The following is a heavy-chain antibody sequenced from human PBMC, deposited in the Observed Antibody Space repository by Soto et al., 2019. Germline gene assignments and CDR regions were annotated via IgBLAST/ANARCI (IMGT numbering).Heavy chain of an antibody. CDR3: ATSPYCSSPSCSSY. CDR1: GGSFSGYY. D-gene: IGHD2-2*01. V-gene: IGHV4-34*01. J-gene: IGHJ4*02. Sequence: SETLSLTCAVYGGSFSGYYWSWIRQPPGKGLEWIGEINPSGSTNYNPSLKSRVTISVDTSKNQFSLKLSSVTAADTAVYYCATSPYCSSPSCSSYWGRGTLVTVSS. CDR2: INPSGST.